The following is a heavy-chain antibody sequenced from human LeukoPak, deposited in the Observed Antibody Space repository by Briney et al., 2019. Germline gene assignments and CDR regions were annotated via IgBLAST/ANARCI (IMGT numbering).Heavy chain of an antibody. J-gene: IGHJ4*02. CDR2: ISAYNGNT. V-gene: IGHV1-18*01. CDR3: AAVRHDYSNYDVP. Sequence: ASVKVSCKASGYTFTSYGISWVRQAPGQGLEWMGWISAYNGNTNYAQKLQGRVTMTTDTSTSTAYMELRSLRSEDTAVYYCAAVRHDYSNYDVPWGQGTLVTVSS. D-gene: IGHD4-11*01. CDR1: GYTFTSYG.